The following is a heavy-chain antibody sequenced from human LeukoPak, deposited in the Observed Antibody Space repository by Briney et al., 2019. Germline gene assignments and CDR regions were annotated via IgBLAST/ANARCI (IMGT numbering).Heavy chain of an antibody. D-gene: IGHD4-17*01. CDR3: VREFDYGDSHDAFDI. CDR2: IKQDGSEK. J-gene: IGHJ3*02. CDR1: GFTFSTYW. Sequence: GESLRLSCAASGFTFSTYWMTWVRQAPGKGLERVANIKQDGSEKYFVDSVKGRFTISRDNAKNSLYLQMNSLRAEDTAVYYCVREFDYGDSHDAFDIWGQGTMVTVSS. V-gene: IGHV3-7*01.